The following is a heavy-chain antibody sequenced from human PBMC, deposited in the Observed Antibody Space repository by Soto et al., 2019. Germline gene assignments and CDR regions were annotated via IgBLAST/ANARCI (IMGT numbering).Heavy chain of an antibody. CDR1: GGSISSGGYY. CDR3: ATGSPMVRGVNFDY. Sequence: TLSLTCTVSGGSISSGGYYWSWIRQHPGKGLEWIGYIYYSGSTYYNPSLKSRVTISVDTSTDTAYMELSSLRSEDTAVYYCATGSPMVRGVNFDYWGQGTLVTVSS. CDR2: IYYSGST. J-gene: IGHJ4*02. V-gene: IGHV4-31*03. D-gene: IGHD3-10*01.